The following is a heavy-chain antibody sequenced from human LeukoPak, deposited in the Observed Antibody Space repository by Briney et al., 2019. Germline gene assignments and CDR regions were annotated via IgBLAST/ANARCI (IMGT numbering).Heavy chain of an antibody. CDR3: ARANVRYYYDSSGYYGYAFDI. CDR2: MYLSGTT. J-gene: IGHJ3*02. CDR1: GDSINSLDL. V-gene: IGHV4-4*02. Sequence: PSETLSLTCTVSGDSINSLDLWSWVRHPPGKGLEWIGEMYLSGTTHSNPSVESRVTISIDKSKNQFFLNLSSVTAADTAVYYCARANVRYYYDSSGYYGYAFDIWGQGTMVTVSS. D-gene: IGHD3-22*01.